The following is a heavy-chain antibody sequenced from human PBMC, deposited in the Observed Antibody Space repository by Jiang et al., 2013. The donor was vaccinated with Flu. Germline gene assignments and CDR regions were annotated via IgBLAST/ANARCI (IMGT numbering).Heavy chain of an antibody. D-gene: IGHD2-2*01. Sequence: EWVSAISDSGGSTYYADSVKGRFTISRDNSKNTLYLQMNSLRAEDTAVYYCAKLGGVPAASYYYYGMDVWGQGTTVTVSS. CDR2: ISDSGGST. V-gene: IGHV3-23*01. J-gene: IGHJ6*02. CDR3: AKLGGVPAASYYYYGMDV.